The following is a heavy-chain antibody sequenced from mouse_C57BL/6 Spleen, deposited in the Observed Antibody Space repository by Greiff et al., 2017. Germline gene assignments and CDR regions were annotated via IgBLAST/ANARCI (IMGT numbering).Heavy chain of an antibody. CDR3: ARHPYDYVFDY. CDR2: ISSGGSYT. J-gene: IGHJ2*01. V-gene: IGHV5-6*02. D-gene: IGHD2-4*01. Sequence: EVKLVESGGDLVKPGGSLKLSCAASGFTFSSYGMSWVRQTPDKRLEWVATISSGGSYTYYPDSVKGRFTISRDNAKNTLYLQMSSLKSEDTAMYYCARHPYDYVFDYWGQGTTLTVSS. CDR1: GFTFSSYG.